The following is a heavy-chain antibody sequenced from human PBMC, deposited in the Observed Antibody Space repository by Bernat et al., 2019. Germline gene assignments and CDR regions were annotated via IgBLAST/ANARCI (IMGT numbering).Heavy chain of an antibody. J-gene: IGHJ6*02. CDR1: GFTVSSHY. V-gene: IGHV3-53*01. D-gene: IGHD6-6*01. Sequence: EVQLVESGGGLIQPGGSLRLSCAASGFTVSSHYMSWVRQAPGKGLEWVSVIYSGGSTYYADSVKGRFTISRDNSKNTLYLQMNSLRAEDTAVYYRARAVQSLYYYYGMDVWGQGTTVTVSS. CDR3: ARAVQSLYYYYGMDV. CDR2: IYSGGST.